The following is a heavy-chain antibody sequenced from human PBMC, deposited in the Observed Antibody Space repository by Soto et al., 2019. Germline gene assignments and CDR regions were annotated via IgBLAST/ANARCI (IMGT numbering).Heavy chain of an antibody. CDR1: GFNLSHPW. V-gene: IGHV3-15*01. CDR3: TTGIYYDILTGYHNVAY. CDR2: IKSKTDGGTA. J-gene: IGHJ4*02. D-gene: IGHD3-9*01. Sequence: GGSLRLSCVAAGFNLSHPWMTWVRQAAGKGLEWVGRIKSKTDGGTADYAAPVKGRATISRDDSKNTVYLQMNSLKTEDTAVYYCTTGIYYDILTGYHNVAYWGQGALVTVSS.